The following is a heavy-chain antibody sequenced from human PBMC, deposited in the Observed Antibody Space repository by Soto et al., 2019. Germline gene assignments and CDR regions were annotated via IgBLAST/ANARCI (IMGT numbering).Heavy chain of an antibody. Sequence: GGSLRLSCAASGFTFSSYAMSWVRQAPGKGLEWVSAISGSGGSKYYADSVKGRFTISRDNSKNTLYLQMNSLRAEDTAVYYCANARITGTFYYYYMDVWGKGTTVTVSS. CDR2: ISGSGGSK. V-gene: IGHV3-23*01. CDR1: GFTFSSYA. D-gene: IGHD1-7*01. J-gene: IGHJ6*03. CDR3: ANARITGTFYYYYMDV.